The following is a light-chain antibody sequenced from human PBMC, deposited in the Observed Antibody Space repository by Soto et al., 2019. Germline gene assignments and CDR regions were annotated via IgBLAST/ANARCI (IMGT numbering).Light chain of an antibody. J-gene: IGKJ2*01. V-gene: IGKV1-39*01. CDR2: AAS. CDR3: QQSYIDST. CDR1: QYIGTY. Sequence: DIQMTQSPSSLSASVGDRVTITCRASQYIGTYLNWYQQKQGKAPTVLIYAASTLQSGVPSRFSGSGSGTDFALTISSLQPEDFATYYCQQSYIDSTLGPGTKLEIK.